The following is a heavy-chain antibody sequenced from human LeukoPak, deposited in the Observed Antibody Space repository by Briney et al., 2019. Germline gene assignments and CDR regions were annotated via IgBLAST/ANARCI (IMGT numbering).Heavy chain of an antibody. Sequence: PGGSLRLSCAASGFTFSSCGMHWVRQAPGKGLEWVAVIWYDGSNKYYADSVKGRFTISRDNSKNTLYLQMNSLRAEDTAVYYCAKLDRSGWYCIDNWGQGTLVTVSS. CDR3: AKLDRSGWYCIDN. CDR1: GFTFSSCG. J-gene: IGHJ4*02. V-gene: IGHV3-33*06. D-gene: IGHD6-19*01. CDR2: IWYDGSNK.